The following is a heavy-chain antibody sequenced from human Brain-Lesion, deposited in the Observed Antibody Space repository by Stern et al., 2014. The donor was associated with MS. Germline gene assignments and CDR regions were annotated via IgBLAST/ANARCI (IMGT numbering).Heavy chain of an antibody. V-gene: IGHV1-2*04. Sequence: VQLVESGAEVKKPGASVRVSCKASGNSFTHFYIHWVRQAPGQGLEWMGWINPNSGGTKFAQKFQGWVTITRDTSMTTAYMEVTSLTSDDTAVYYCARGGRYYADYWGQGTLVTVSS. CDR3: ARGGRYYADY. J-gene: IGHJ4*02. CDR1: GNSFTHFY. CDR2: INPNSGGT. D-gene: IGHD2-2*01.